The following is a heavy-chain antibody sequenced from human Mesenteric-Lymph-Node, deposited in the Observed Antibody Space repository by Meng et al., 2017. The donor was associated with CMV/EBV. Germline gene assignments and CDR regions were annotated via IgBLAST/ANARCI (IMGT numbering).Heavy chain of an antibody. J-gene: IGHJ4*02. V-gene: IGHV4-59*02. CDR1: GGSVSSYY. Sequence: SETLSLTCTASGGSVSSYYWSWIRQPPGKGLEWIGFITYSGSTNYSPSHKSRVTISTDTYKNHFSLKKSSVTAADTAVYYWARGVGARSSNFDYWGQGILVTVSS. CDR3: ARGVGARSSNFDY. CDR2: ITYSGST. D-gene: IGHD6-6*01.